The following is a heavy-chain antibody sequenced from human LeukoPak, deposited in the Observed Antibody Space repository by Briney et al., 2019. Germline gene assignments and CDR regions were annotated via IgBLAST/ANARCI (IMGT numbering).Heavy chain of an antibody. CDR3: ARMDTSMITYFDY. CDR2: IYPGDSDT. CDR1: GYSFTSYW. V-gene: IGHV5-51*01. D-gene: IGHD5-18*01. J-gene: IGHJ4*02. Sequence: GESLKISCKGSGYSFTSYWIAWVRQMPGKGLEWMGVIYPGDSDTRYSPSLQGQVTISADKSITTAYLQWSGLRASDTAMYYCARMDTSMITYFDYCGQGTLVTVSS.